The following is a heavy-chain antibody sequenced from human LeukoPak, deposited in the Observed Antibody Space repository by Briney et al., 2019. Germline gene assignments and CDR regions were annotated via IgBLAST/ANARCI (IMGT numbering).Heavy chain of an antibody. J-gene: IGHJ4*02. CDR2: VYYSGRT. CDR3: ARALSVVTSCFDY. Sequence: PETLSLTCTVSGGSISSTSYYWGWIRQPPGKGLEWIGSVYYSGRTYYNPSLKSRVIISVDTSKNQFSLKLTSVTAADTAVYYCARALSVVTSCFDYWGQGTLVTVSS. CDR1: GGSISSTSYY. D-gene: IGHD4-23*01. V-gene: IGHV4-39*01.